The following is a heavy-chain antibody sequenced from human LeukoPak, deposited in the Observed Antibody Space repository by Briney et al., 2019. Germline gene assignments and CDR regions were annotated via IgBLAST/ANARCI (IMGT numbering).Heavy chain of an antibody. D-gene: IGHD6-13*01. Sequence: GRSLRLSCAASGFIFNNYAMSWVRQAPGKGLEWVSAISASGASTYYADSVKGRFTISRDSSKNTLYLQMNSLRAEDTAIYYCAKDREPGIAAAGTVSDYWGQGTLVTVSS. CDR1: GFIFNNYA. CDR2: ISASGAST. J-gene: IGHJ4*02. V-gene: IGHV3-23*01. CDR3: AKDREPGIAAAGTVSDY.